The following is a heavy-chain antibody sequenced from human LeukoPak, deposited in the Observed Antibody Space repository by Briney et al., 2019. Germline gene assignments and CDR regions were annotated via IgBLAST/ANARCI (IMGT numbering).Heavy chain of an antibody. CDR1: GYTFTGYY. J-gene: IGHJ3*02. CDR3: ARAEGRVYDSSGYYFAFDI. V-gene: IGHV1-2*02. D-gene: IGHD3-22*01. CDR2: INPNSGGT. Sequence: ASVKVSCKASGYTFTGYYMHWVRQAPGQGLEWMGWINPNSGGTNYAQKFQDRVTMTRDTSISTAYMELSRLRSDDTAVYYCARAEGRVYDSSGYYFAFDIWGQGTMVTVSS.